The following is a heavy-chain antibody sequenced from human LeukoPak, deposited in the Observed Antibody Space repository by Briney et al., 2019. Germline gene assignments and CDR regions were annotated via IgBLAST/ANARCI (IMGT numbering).Heavy chain of an antibody. Sequence: SETLSLTCTVSGGSISSSSYYWGWIRQPPGKGLEWIGSIYYRGSTFYNPSLKSRITISVYTSKNQFSLQLSSVTAADTAVYYCARQGSHYNLILGWGQGTLVTVSS. D-gene: IGHD1-26*01. V-gene: IGHV4-39*01. CDR2: IYYRGST. J-gene: IGHJ4*02. CDR1: GGSISSSSYY. CDR3: ARQGSHYNLILG.